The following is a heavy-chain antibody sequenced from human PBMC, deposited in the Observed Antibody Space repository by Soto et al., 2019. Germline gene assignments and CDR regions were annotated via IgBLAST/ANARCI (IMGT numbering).Heavy chain of an antibody. Sequence: GSLGRACAASEFSFSSYALNWVRQAPGKGLEWVSAISATGTTTYYADSVKGRFTISRDNSKRTLFLQMDSLSPEDTAVYYCANYSSPFDYWGQGPLVTVSS. CDR3: ANYSSPFDY. J-gene: IGHJ4*02. V-gene: IGHV3-23*01. CDR1: EFSFSSYA. CDR2: ISATGTTT. D-gene: IGHD6-13*01.